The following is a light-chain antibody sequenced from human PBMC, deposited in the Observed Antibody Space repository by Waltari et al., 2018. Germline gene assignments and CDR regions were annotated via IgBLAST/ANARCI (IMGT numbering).Light chain of an antibody. CDR1: ESVSRA. J-gene: IGKJ1*01. Sequence: EIVLTPSPGTLSLSVGERATVSCRARESVSRALAWYQQKPCQAPRLLIYGASPRATGIPDRFSGSGSGTDFSLTISRLEPDDFAVYYCQHYLRLPVTFGQGTTVEI. V-gene: IGKV3-20*01. CDR3: QHYLRLPVT. CDR2: GAS.